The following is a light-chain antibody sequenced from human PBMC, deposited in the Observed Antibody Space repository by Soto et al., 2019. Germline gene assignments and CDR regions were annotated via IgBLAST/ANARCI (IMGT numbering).Light chain of an antibody. Sequence: SYELTQPPSVSLAPGKTARITCGGNNIATYSVHWYRQKPGQAPVLVISNDNDRPSGIPDRFSGSNSGYTATLTIRRVEAGDEADYYCQLWDNKNDEVVFGGGTQLTVL. CDR1: NIATYS. CDR3: QLWDNKNDEVV. V-gene: IGLV3-21*04. J-gene: IGLJ3*02. CDR2: NDN.